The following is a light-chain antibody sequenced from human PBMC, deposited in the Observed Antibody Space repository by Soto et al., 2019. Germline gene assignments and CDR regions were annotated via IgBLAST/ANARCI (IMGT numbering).Light chain of an antibody. Sequence: DIQMTQSPSSLSASVGDRVTITCRASQGIGNYLAWYQQRPGKVPKLLIYAASTLQSGVPSRFSGSGSGPDFTLTISSLQPEDVATYYCQKYDHAPLTFGRGTKVEIK. CDR3: QKYDHAPLT. V-gene: IGKV1-27*01. J-gene: IGKJ4*01. CDR2: AAS. CDR1: QGIGNY.